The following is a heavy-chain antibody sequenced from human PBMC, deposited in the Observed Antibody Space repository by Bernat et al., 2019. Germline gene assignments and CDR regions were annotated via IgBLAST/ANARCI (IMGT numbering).Heavy chain of an antibody. D-gene: IGHD2-21*02. CDR2: TRDKAKSYTT. Sequence: EVQLVESGGGLVQPGGSLRLSCAGSGFTLSDHYMDWIRQAPGKGLEWVGLTRDKAKSYTTEYAASVKGRFTISRDDSGNSLYLQMNSLKSEDTAVYYCASIPTSVVVTADWGQGTLVIVSS. CDR3: ASIPTSVVVTAD. J-gene: IGHJ4*02. CDR1: GFTLSDHY. V-gene: IGHV3-72*01.